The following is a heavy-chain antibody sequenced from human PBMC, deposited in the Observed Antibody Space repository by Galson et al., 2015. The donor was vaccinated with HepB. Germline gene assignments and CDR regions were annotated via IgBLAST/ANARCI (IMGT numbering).Heavy chain of an antibody. J-gene: IGHJ4*02. D-gene: IGHD3-16*01. CDR2: LSGDGTYI. CDR1: GFTFSTYS. CDR3: TRGGVFQKEDDY. Sequence: SLRLSCAASGFTFSTYSMNWVRQAPGKGLEWVSSLSGDGTYIYHADSVKGRFTISRDNAKKSLYLRMNRLRADDTAVYYCTRGGVFQKEDDYWGQGTLVTVSS. V-gene: IGHV3-21*01.